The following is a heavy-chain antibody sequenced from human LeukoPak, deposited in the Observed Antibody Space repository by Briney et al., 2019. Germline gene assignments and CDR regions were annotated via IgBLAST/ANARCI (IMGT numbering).Heavy chain of an antibody. V-gene: IGHV3-48*03. CDR1: GFTFSSYE. CDR3: ARLPKLWLHLYFDY. CDR2: ISDGGSTI. Sequence: GGSLRLSCAASGFTFSSYEMNWIRQAPGKGLEWVSYISDGGSTIFYADSVQGRFTISRDNAKTSLFLQMNSLRAEDTAVYYCARLPKLWLHLYFDYWGQGVLVTVSS. J-gene: IGHJ4*02. D-gene: IGHD5-12*01.